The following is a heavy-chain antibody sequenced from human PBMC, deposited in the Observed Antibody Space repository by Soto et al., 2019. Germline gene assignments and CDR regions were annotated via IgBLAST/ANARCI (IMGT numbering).Heavy chain of an antibody. V-gene: IGHV1-69*13. CDR3: ARAPDSSGSNAFDI. CDR1: GGTFSSYA. Sequence: GASVKVSCKAPGGTFSSYAISWVRQAPGQGLVWMGGIIPIFGTANYAQKFQGRVTITADESTSTAYMELSSLRSEDTAVYYCARAPDSSGSNAFDIWGQGTMVTVSS. D-gene: IGHD3-22*01. J-gene: IGHJ3*02. CDR2: IIPIFGTA.